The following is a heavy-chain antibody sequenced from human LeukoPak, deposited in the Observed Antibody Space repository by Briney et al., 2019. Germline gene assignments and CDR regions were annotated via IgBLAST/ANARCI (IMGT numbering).Heavy chain of an antibody. CDR2: IYHSGST. CDR1: GDSISSSNW. V-gene: IGHV4-4*02. CDR3: AGRYYDSSGYYPHFDY. D-gene: IGHD3-22*01. J-gene: IGHJ4*02. Sequence: PSGTLSLTCAVSGDSISSSNWWSWVRQPPGKGLEWIGEIYHSGSTNYNPSLKSRVIMSVDKSKNQFSLELNSVTAADTAVYYCAGRYYDSSGYYPHFDYWGQGTLVTVSS.